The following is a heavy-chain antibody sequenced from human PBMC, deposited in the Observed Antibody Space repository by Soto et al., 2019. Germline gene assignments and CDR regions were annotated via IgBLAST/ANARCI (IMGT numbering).Heavy chain of an antibody. J-gene: IGHJ4*02. CDR3: AKDRRRDGYTYGY. V-gene: IGHV1-69*13. CDR1: GGTFSSYA. Sequence: SVKVSCKASGGTFSSYAISWVRQAPGQGLEWMGGIIPIFGTANYAQKFQGRVTITADESKSTAYMELSSLRAEDTAVYYCAKDRRRDGYTYGYWGQGTLVTVSS. D-gene: IGHD5-18*01. CDR2: IIPIFGTA.